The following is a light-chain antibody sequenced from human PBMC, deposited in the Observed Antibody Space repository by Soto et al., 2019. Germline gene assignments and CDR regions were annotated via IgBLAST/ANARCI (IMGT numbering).Light chain of an antibody. CDR3: QQYCSSPT. Sequence: DIVLTQSPGTLSLSPGERATLSCRASQSVSSSYLAWYQQKPGQAPRLLIYGASSRATGIPDRFSGSGSGTDFTLTISRLEPEDFAVYYCQQYCSSPTFGQGTKVEFK. CDR1: QSVSSSY. V-gene: IGKV3-20*01. J-gene: IGKJ1*01. CDR2: GAS.